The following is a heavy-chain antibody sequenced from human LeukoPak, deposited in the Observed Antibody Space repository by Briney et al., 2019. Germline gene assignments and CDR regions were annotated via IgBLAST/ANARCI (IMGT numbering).Heavy chain of an antibody. V-gene: IGHV4-61*08. CDR2: IYYSGST. CDR3: ARANPLYSSSWCPLVDY. Sequence: PSQTLSLTCAVSGGSISSGGYSWSWIRQPPGKGLEWIGHIYYSGSTNYNPSLKSRVTISVDTSKNLFSLRLTSVTAADTAVYYCARANPLYSSSWCPLVDYWGQGNLVTVSS. J-gene: IGHJ4*02. CDR1: GGSISSGGYS. D-gene: IGHD6-13*01.